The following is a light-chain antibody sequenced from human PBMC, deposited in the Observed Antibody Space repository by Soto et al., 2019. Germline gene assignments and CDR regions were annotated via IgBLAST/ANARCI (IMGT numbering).Light chain of an antibody. V-gene: IGKV4-1*01. J-gene: IGKJ4*01. CDR2: CAS. CDR3: YQYYSSPAY. CDR1: QSVLYISNQKNY. Sequence: DIVMTQSPDSLAVSLGQRATLNCKSSQSVLYISNQKNYLAWYQQKPGQPPKLLLYCASTRESGVPDRFSGSGSGIHFTLTISSLQAEDVEIYYCYQYYSSPAYFGGWSKVEIK.